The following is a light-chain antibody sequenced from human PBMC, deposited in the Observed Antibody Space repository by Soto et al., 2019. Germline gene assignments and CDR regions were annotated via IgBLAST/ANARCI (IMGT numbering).Light chain of an antibody. CDR1: QRISSW. V-gene: IGKV1-5*03. CDR2: KAS. J-gene: IGKJ4*01. Sequence: DIQMTQSPSTLSASVGDRVAITCRARQRISSWLAWYQQKPGRAPKLLIYKASTLQSGVPSRFSGSGSGTEFTLTISSLQPADFATYYCQQYNSHSPLTFGGGTKVDI. CDR3: QQYNSHSPLT.